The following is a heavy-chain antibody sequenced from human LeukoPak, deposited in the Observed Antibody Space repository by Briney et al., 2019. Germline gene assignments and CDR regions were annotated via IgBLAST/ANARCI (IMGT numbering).Heavy chain of an antibody. CDR3: AKRLGDADDY. Sequence: GGSLRLSCSASGFTFRNFAISWVRQAPGKGLEWVSAIYSGGSTYYADSVKGRFTISRDNSKNTLYLQMNSLRAEDTAIYYCAKRLGDADDYWGQGTLVTVSS. CDR2: IYSGGST. CDR1: GFTFRNFA. V-gene: IGHV3-23*05. J-gene: IGHJ4*02. D-gene: IGHD5-24*01.